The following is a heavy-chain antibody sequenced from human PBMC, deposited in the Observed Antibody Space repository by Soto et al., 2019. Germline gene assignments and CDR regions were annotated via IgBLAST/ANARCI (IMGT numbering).Heavy chain of an antibody. Sequence: EVQLVESGVGLVQPVGSLRLSFAASGFTFSSYEMNWVRQAPGKLLEWVPHIISSGSTIYYADSVKSRFTISRDNAKNSLHLQMNRLRAEDTAFYYCARTLTTLTTDYYYYYGMDVWGQGTTVTVSS. V-gene: IGHV3-48*03. D-gene: IGHD4-4*01. CDR3: ARTLTTLTTDYYYYYGMDV. CDR2: IISSGSTI. J-gene: IGHJ6*02. CDR1: GFTFSSYE.